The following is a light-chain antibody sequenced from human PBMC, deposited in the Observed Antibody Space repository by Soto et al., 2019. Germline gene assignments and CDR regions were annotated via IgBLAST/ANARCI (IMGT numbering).Light chain of an antibody. J-gene: IGKJ5*01. Sequence: ENILTQSTGTWSLSPLDSAILSCSSSRSLDSGQLAWYQQKVGRAPRLLIHDAFMRATGIPDRFSGSGSGTDFTLTIARLEPEDFAVYYCQQYGDSPRTFGQGTRLEIK. CDR3: QQYGDSPRT. CDR1: RSLDSGQ. V-gene: IGKV3-20*01. CDR2: DAF.